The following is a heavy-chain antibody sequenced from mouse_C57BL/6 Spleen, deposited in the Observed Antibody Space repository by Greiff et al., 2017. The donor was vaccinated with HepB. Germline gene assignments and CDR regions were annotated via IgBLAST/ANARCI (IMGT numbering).Heavy chain of an antibody. Sequence: QVQLQQPGAELVRPGSSVKLSCKASGYTFTSYWMHWVKQRPIQGLEWIGNIDPSDSETHYNQQFKDKATLTVDKSSSTAYMQLSSRTSEDSAVYYCAKSGYGFRAMDYWGQGTSVTVSS. D-gene: IGHD2-2*01. CDR1: GYTFTSYW. CDR2: IDPSDSET. CDR3: AKSGYGFRAMDY. J-gene: IGHJ4*01. V-gene: IGHV1-52*01.